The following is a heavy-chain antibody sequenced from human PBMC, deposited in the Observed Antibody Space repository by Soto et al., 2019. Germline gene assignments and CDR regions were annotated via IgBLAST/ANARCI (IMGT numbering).Heavy chain of an antibody. CDR2: MSSSGRAI. CDR3: ARSGSYNYYYYYGMDV. J-gene: IGHJ6*02. D-gene: IGHD1-26*01. V-gene: IGHV3-48*03. Sequence: PGGSLRLSCAASGFTLSNYEMNRVRQAPGKGLEWVSYMSSSGRAIYYADSVKGRFTISRDNAKNSLYLQMNSLRAEDTAVYYCARSGSYNYYYYYGMDVWGLGTTVTVS. CDR1: GFTLSNYE.